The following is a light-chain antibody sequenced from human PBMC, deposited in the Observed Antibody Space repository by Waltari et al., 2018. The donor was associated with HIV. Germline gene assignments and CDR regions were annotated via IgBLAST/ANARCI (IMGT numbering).Light chain of an antibody. V-gene: IGKV2-28*01. CDR2: LGS. Sequence: IVLTQSPLSLPVIPGEPASLSCRSSPSLLHSSGFNYLDWYLQKPGQSPQLMIYLGSHRASVVSDRFSGGRSGTHFTLNLTRVEAEDVGVYFCMQSLQLPLTFGGGTKV. CDR3: MQSLQLPLT. CDR1: PSLLHSSGFNY. J-gene: IGKJ4*01.